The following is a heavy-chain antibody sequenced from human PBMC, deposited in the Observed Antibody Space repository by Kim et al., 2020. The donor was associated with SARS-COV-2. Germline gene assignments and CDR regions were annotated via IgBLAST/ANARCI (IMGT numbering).Heavy chain of an antibody. V-gene: IGHV3-30*04. CDR1: GFTFSSYA. CDR3: ARPIAARYYYYYYMDV. J-gene: IGHJ6*03. Sequence: GGSLRLSCAASGFTFSSYAMHWVRQAPGKGLEWVAVISYDGSNKYYADSVKGRFTISRDNSKNTLYLQMNSLRAEDTAVYYCARPIAARYYYYYYMDVWGQGTTVTVSS. CDR2: ISYDGSNK. D-gene: IGHD6-6*01.